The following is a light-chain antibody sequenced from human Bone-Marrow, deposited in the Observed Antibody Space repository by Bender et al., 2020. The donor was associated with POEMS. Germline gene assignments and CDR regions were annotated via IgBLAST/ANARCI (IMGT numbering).Light chain of an antibody. J-gene: IGLJ2*01. CDR2: EGS. CDR1: SSDVGSYNL. Sequence: QSALTQPASVTGSPGQSITISCTGTSSDVGSYNLVSWYQQHPGKAPKLMIYEGSKRPSGVSTRFSGSKSGNTASLTISGLQAEDEADYHCASYTSDYTLVFGAGTKVTVL. CDR3: ASYTSDYTLV. V-gene: IGLV2-14*02.